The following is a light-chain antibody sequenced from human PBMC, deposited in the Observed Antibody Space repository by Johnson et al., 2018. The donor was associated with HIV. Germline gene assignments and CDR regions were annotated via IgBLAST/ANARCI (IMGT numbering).Light chain of an antibody. CDR1: SSNIGRNY. CDR3: GTWDSSLSAL. V-gene: IGLV1-51*02. Sequence: QSVLTQPPSVSAAPGQKVTISCSGSSSNIGRNYVSWYQHLPGTAPKLLIYENNKRPSGIPDRFSGSKSGTSATLGITGLQTGDEADYYCGTWDSSLSALFGTGTKVTVL. CDR2: ENN. J-gene: IGLJ1*01.